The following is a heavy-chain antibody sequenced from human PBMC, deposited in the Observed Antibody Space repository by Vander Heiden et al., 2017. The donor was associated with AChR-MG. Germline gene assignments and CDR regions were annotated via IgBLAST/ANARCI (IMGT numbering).Heavy chain of an antibody. CDR2: ISSSSSTI. Sequence: EVQLVESGGGFVQPGGSLRLSCAALGSTSSTHGRNWVRQAAGKRRVWVSYISSSSSTIYYADSVKGRFTISRDNAKNSLYLQMNSLRAEDTAVYYCARDLEDSSGWYRPYFDYWGQGTLVTVSS. V-gene: IGHV3-48*01. J-gene: IGHJ4*02. CDR3: ARDLEDSSGWYRPYFDY. D-gene: IGHD6-19*01. CDR1: GSTSSTHG.